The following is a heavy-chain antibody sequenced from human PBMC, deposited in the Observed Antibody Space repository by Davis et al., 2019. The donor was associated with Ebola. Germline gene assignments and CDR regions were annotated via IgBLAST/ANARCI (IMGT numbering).Heavy chain of an antibody. Sequence: SVKVSCKASGGTFSSYAISWVRQAPGQGLEWMGGIIPILGIANYAQKFQGRVTITADESTSTAYMELSSLRSEDTAVYNCASGLVRGESYWYFDLWGRGTLVTVSS. CDR3: ASGLVRGESYWYFDL. CDR1: GGTFSSYA. V-gene: IGHV1-69*10. D-gene: IGHD6-6*01. CDR2: IIPILGIA. J-gene: IGHJ2*01.